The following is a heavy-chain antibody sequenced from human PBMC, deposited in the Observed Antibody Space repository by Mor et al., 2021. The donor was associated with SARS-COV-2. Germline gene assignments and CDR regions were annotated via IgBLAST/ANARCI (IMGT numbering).Heavy chain of an antibody. V-gene: IGHV2-5*02. J-gene: IGHJ4*02. CDR3: AHKPGDFEYYFDY. Sequence: WDDEKRYSPSLKSRISITKDSSKNQVDLTMTNMDPVDTATYYCAHKPGDFEYYFDYWGQGTLVTVSS. CDR2: WDDEK. D-gene: IGHD2-21*02.